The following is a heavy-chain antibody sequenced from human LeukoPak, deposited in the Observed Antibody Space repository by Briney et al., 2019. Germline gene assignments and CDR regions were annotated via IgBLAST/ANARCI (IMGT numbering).Heavy chain of an antibody. CDR2: IYYSGST. D-gene: IGHD6-13*01. Sequence: SETLSLTCTVSGGSISSYYGSWIRQPPGKGLEWIGYIYYSGSTNYNPSLKSRVTISVDTSKNQFSLKLSSVTAADTAVYYCAGSGGIAAAGTFDYWGQGTLVTVSS. V-gene: IGHV4-59*01. J-gene: IGHJ4*02. CDR3: AGSGGIAAAGTFDY. CDR1: GGSISSYY.